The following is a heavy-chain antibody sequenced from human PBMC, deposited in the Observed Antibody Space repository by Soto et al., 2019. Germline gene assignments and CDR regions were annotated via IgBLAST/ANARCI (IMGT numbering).Heavy chain of an antibody. CDR2: IIPIFGTA. D-gene: IGHD1-20*01. Sequence: SVKVSCKASGGTFSSYAISWVRQAPGQGLEWMGGIIPIFGTANYAQKFQGRVTITADESTSTAYMELSSLRSEDTAVYYCARGGELITRTTGDYYYYGMDVWGQGTTVTVSS. CDR1: GGTFSSYA. V-gene: IGHV1-69*13. CDR3: ARGGELITRTTGDYYYYGMDV. J-gene: IGHJ6*02.